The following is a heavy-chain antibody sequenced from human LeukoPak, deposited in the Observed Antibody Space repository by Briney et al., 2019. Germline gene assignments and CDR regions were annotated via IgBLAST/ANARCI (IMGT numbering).Heavy chain of an antibody. CDR3: ARASSATFHFDY. J-gene: IGHJ4*02. D-gene: IGHD2-15*01. CDR2: VNPNSGGT. CDR1: GYTFTGYY. Sequence: ASVKVSCKASGYTFTGYYMHWVRQAPGQGLEWMGRVNPNSGGTNYAQKFQGRVTMTRDTSISTAYMELSRLRSDDTAVYYCARASSATFHFDYWGQGTLVTVSS. V-gene: IGHV1-2*06.